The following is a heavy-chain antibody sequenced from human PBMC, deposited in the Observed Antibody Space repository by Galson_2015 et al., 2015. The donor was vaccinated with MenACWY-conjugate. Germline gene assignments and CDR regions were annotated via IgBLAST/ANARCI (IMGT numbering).Heavy chain of an antibody. V-gene: IGHV4-39*07. CDR2: IYYSGST. CDR3: VRSKTSPGEYYYYGMDV. D-gene: IGHD3-16*01. J-gene: IGHJ6*02. Sequence: ETLSLTCTVSGGSISSSSYYWGWIRQPPGKGLEWIGSIYYSGSTYYNPSLKRRVTISVGTSKNEFSLRLRSVTAADTALYYCVRSKTSPGEYYYYGMDVWGQGTTVTVSS. CDR1: GGSISSSSYY.